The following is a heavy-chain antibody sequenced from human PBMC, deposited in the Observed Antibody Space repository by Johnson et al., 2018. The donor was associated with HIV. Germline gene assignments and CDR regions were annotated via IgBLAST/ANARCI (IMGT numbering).Heavy chain of an antibody. V-gene: IGHV3-30*04. CDR1: GFTFNNYA. Sequence: QVQLVESGGGVVQPGKSLRLSCAASGFTFNNYAIHWVRQAPGKGLEWVAVISYDGSNIYYADSVKGRFTISRDNSKNTLYLQMNGLRAEDSAVYYCAREVVTANENAFDIWGQGTMVTVSS. CDR3: AREVVTANENAFDI. CDR2: ISYDGSNI. D-gene: IGHD2-21*02. J-gene: IGHJ3*02.